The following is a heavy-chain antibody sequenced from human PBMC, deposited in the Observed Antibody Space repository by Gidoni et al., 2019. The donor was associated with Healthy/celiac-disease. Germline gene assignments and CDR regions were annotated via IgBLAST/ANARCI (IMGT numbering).Heavy chain of an antibody. CDR3: AKDSPSFSSSDY. CDR2: ISYDGSNK. Sequence: QVQLVESGGGVVQPGRSLRLSCAASGFTFSSYGMHWVRQAPGKGLEWVAVISYDGSNKYYADSVKGRFTISRDNSKNTLYLQMNSLRAEDTAVYYCAKDSPSFSSSDYWGQGTLVTVSS. V-gene: IGHV3-30*18. J-gene: IGHJ4*02. D-gene: IGHD6-13*01. CDR1: GFTFSSYG.